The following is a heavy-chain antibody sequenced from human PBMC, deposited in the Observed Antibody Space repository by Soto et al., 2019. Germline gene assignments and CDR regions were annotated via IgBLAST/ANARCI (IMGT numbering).Heavy chain of an antibody. J-gene: IGHJ5*02. V-gene: IGHV4-61*01. CDR3: ARAYIVVVPAASPNWFDP. D-gene: IGHD2-2*01. Sequence: QVQLQESGPGLVKPSETLSLTCTVSGGSVSSGSYYWSWIRQPPGKGLEWIGYIYYSGSTNYNPSLKSRDTISVDTSINQFSLKLSSVTAADTAVYYCARAYIVVVPAASPNWFDPWGQGTLVTVSS. CDR1: GGSVSSGSYY. CDR2: IYYSGST.